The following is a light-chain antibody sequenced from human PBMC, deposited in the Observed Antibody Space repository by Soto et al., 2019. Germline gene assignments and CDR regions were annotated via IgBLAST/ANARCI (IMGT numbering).Light chain of an antibody. CDR3: HQRQSWPRT. CDR2: QTS. Sequence: EIVLTQPPGTPSLSPGERATLSCSASHTFSNSFLSWFQQIPGQAPRLLIYQTSIRAAGIPARFSASGTGTDFTLTISDVQPEDFALYYCHQRQSWPRTFGQGTKVDIK. J-gene: IGKJ1*01. V-gene: IGKV3D-20*02. CDR1: HTFSNSF.